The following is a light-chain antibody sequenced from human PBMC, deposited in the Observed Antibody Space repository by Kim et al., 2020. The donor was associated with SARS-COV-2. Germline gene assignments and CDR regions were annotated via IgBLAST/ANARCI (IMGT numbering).Light chain of an antibody. J-gene: IGLJ3*02. Sequence: QRVNISCTGSSSNIGAYDVHWYQQLPGTAPKLLIFGDSNRPSGVPDRFSGSKSGTSASLAITGLQAEDEADYYCQSYDSRLSDSWVFGGGTQLTVL. CDR3: QSYDSRLSDSWV. CDR2: GDS. V-gene: IGLV1-40*01. CDR1: SSNIGAYD.